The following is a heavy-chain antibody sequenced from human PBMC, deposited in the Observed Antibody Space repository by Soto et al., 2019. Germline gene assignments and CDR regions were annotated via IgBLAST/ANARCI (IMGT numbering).Heavy chain of an antibody. D-gene: IGHD3-10*01. Sequence: GGSLRLSCAASGFSFSSYSMNWVRQAPGKGLEWVSYISSSSSTIYYADSVKGRFTISRDNAKNSLYLQMNSLRDEDTAVYYCARDYYGSGSYYSSWVYWGQGSLVTVSS. CDR1: GFSFSSYS. V-gene: IGHV3-48*02. J-gene: IGHJ4*02. CDR3: ARDYYGSGSYYSSWVY. CDR2: ISSSSSTI.